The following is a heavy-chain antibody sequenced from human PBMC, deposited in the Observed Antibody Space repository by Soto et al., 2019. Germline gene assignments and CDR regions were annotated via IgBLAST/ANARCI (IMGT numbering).Heavy chain of an antibody. D-gene: IGHD1-26*01. Sequence: PVWSLRLSCAAFGLTVSGKKYVAWVRQAPGKGLEWVSALYDVDGSFYADSVKGRFTTSSDSSKTTVYLQMNGLRPDDTAVYYCATWHEREHAYDVWGQGTTVTVSS. CDR3: ATWHEREHAYDV. CDR1: GLTVSGKKY. V-gene: IGHV3-53*01. CDR2: LYDVDGS. J-gene: IGHJ3*01.